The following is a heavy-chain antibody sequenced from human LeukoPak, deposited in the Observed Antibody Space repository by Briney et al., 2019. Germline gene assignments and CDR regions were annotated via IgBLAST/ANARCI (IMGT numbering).Heavy chain of an antibody. Sequence: GGSLRLSCAASGFIFSSYSMNWVRQAPGKGLDSVSSISSSSSYIYYADSVKGRFTISRDNAKNSLYLQMNSLRAEDTAVYYCARGYDILTGFDYWGQGTLVTVSS. D-gene: IGHD3-9*01. CDR2: ISSSSSYI. V-gene: IGHV3-21*01. J-gene: IGHJ4*02. CDR1: GFIFSSYS. CDR3: ARGYDILTGFDY.